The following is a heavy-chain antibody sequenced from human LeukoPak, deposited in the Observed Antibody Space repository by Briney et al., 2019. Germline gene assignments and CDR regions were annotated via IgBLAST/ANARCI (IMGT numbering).Heavy chain of an antibody. Sequence: PSETLSLTCTVSGYSISSGYYWGWIRQPPGKGLEWIGSIYHSGSTYYNPSLKSRVTISVDTSKNQFSLKLSSVTAADTAVYYCARDLVETPRWYSGSYYEVGFDYWGQGTLVTVSS. J-gene: IGHJ4*02. D-gene: IGHD1-26*01. CDR1: GYSISSGYY. CDR3: ARDLVETPRWYSGSYYEVGFDY. CDR2: IYHSGST. V-gene: IGHV4-38-2*02.